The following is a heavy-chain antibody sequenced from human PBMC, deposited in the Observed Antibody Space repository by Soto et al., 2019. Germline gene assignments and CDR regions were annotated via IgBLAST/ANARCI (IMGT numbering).Heavy chain of an antibody. CDR3: TRAQGLLPKY. D-gene: IGHD2-21*01. J-gene: IGHJ1*01. CDR1: GYTFITYD. CDR2: MNPDTGGT. V-gene: IGHV1-8*01. Sequence: QVQLVQSGAEVKKPGASVKVSCKASGYTFITYDINWVRQAPGQGLEWMGWMNPDTGGTGYAQRFPGRIIMTRNTSISTAYLELSSLTSEDTAVYFCTRAQGLLPKYWGQGTQVTVSS.